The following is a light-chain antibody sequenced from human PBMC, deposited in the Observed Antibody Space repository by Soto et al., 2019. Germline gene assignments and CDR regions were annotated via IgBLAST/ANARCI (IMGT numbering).Light chain of an antibody. J-gene: IGKJ5*01. V-gene: IGKV1-5*03. CDR3: QQYHTSSIT. CDR1: QSISSW. Sequence: DIQMTQSPSTLSASVGDRVTINCRASQSISSWLAWYQQKPGKAPKLLIYKASSLESGVPSRFSGSGSGTEFTLTISSLQPDDFATYYCQQYHTSSITFGQGTRLEIK. CDR2: KAS.